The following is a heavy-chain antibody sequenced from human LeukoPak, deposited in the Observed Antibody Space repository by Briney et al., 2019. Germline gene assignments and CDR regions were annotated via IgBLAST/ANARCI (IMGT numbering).Heavy chain of an antibody. CDR2: TYTSGST. Sequence: SQTLSLTCTVSGGSISSGSYYWSWIRQPAGKGLEWIGRTYTSGSTNYNPSLKSRVTISVDTSKNQFSLKLSSVTAADTAVYYCASGSRFNSVNYWGQGTLVTVSS. V-gene: IGHV4-61*02. CDR1: GGSISSGSYY. J-gene: IGHJ4*02. CDR3: ASGSRFNSVNY. D-gene: IGHD3-10*01.